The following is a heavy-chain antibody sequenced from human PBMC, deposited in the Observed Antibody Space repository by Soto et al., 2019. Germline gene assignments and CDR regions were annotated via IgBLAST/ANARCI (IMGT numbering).Heavy chain of an antibody. CDR2: ISYDGSNK. V-gene: IGHV3-30-3*01. Sequence: PGGSLRLSCAASGFTFSSYAMHWVRQAPGKGLEWVAVISYDGSNKYYADSVKGRFTISRDNSKNTLYLQMNSLRAEDTAVYYCATIAVPPAFDIWGQGTMVT. CDR1: GFTFSSYA. J-gene: IGHJ3*02. CDR3: ATIAVPPAFDI. D-gene: IGHD6-19*01.